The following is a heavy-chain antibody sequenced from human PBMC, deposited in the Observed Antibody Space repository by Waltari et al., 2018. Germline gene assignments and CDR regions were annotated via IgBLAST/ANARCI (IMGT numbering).Heavy chain of an antibody. Sequence: QVQLKESGPGLVKPSGTLSLACDVSGGSFSSNDWWSWVRQPPGKGLVWIGEIHHSGSTKYNPSLKSRLLMSVDTSKSQISLTMKSVTAADTAVYYCARGFDGWPFDYWGQGTLVIVSS. D-gene: IGHD6-19*01. V-gene: IGHV4-4*02. J-gene: IGHJ4*02. CDR1: GGSFSSNDW. CDR3: ARGFDGWPFDY. CDR2: IHHSGST.